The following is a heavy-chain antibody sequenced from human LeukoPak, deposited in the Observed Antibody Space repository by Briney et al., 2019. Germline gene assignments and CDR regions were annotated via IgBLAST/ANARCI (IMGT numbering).Heavy chain of an antibody. CDR3: ASNRGNYYGSGRFDY. V-gene: IGHV4-61*01. D-gene: IGHD3-10*01. CDR2: IYYSGST. Sequence: SETLSLTCTVSGGSISSSSYYWSWIRQPPGKGLEWIGYIYYSGSTNYNPSLKSRVTISVDTSKNQFSLKLSSVTAADTAVYYCASNRGNYYGSGRFDYWGQGTLVTVSS. CDR1: GGSISSSSYY. J-gene: IGHJ4*02.